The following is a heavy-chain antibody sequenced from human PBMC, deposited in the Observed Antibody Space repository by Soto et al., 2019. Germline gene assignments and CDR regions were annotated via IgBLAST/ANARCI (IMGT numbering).Heavy chain of an antibody. J-gene: IGHJ5*02. V-gene: IGHV3-33*01. CDR2: IWYDGGEK. Sequence: QVQLVESGGGVVQPGGSLRLSCAASGFTFSSYGMHWVRQAPGKGLEWVAVIWYDGGEKYYADSVKGRFTISRDNSKNTLSLQMNNLSAEDTAVYYCARYVSSRYNNGIDTWGQGTRVTVSS. D-gene: IGHD6-13*01. CDR1: GFTFSSYG. CDR3: ARYVSSRYNNGIDT.